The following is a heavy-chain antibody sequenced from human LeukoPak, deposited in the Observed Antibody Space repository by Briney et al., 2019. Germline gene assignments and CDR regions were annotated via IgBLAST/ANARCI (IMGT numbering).Heavy chain of an antibody. Sequence: PGGSLRLSCAAPGFTFSSYSMNWVRQAPGKGLEWVSSISSSSSYIYYADSVKGRFTISRDNAKNSLYLQMNSLRAEDTAVYYCARGINNGNDGIVDYWGLGTLVTVS. CDR3: ARGINNGNDGIVDY. V-gene: IGHV3-21*01. CDR1: GFTFSSYS. J-gene: IGHJ4*02. D-gene: IGHD1-20*01. CDR2: ISSSSSYI.